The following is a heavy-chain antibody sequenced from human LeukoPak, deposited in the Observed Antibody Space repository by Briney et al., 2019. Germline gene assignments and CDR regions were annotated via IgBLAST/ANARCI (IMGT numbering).Heavy chain of an antibody. V-gene: IGHV3-7*01. J-gene: IGHJ4*02. D-gene: IGHD3-10*01. Sequence: PGGSLRLSCAASGFTFSSYWMSWVRQAPGKGLEWVANIKQDGSEKYYVDSVKGRFTISRDNTKNSLYLQMNSLRAEDTAVYYCARVSHLTYYYGSGSYPYYFDYWGQGTLVTVSS. CDR1: GFTFSSYW. CDR2: IKQDGSEK. CDR3: ARVSHLTYYYGSGSYPYYFDY.